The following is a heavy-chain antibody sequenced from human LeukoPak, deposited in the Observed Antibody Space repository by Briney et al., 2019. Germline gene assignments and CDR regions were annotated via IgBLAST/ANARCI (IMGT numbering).Heavy chain of an antibody. CDR1: GGSISSYY. D-gene: IGHD3-22*01. Sequence: PSETLSLTCTVSGGSISSYYWSWIPQPPGKGLEWIGYIYYSGNTNYNPSLKSRVTISVDTSKNQFSLNLSSVTAADTAVYYCARVKYYYDSSDQAAFDIWGQGTMVTVSS. CDR3: ARVKYYYDSSDQAAFDI. J-gene: IGHJ3*02. V-gene: IGHV4-59*01. CDR2: IYYSGNT.